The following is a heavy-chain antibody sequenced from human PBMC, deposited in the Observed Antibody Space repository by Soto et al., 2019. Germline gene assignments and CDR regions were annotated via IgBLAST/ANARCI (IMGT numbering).Heavy chain of an antibody. CDR3: ARTLDYGHMDV. J-gene: IGHJ6*03. Sequence: SETLSLTCTVSGDSVRNQYWSWIRRPPGRGLEWIGYIYGSGSTKYNPSLKSRLTISVDTSKNQFSLKLSSVTAADTAVYYCARTLDYGHMDVWGKGTTVTVSS. V-gene: IGHV4-59*02. D-gene: IGHD3-16*01. CDR2: IYGSGST. CDR1: GDSVRNQY.